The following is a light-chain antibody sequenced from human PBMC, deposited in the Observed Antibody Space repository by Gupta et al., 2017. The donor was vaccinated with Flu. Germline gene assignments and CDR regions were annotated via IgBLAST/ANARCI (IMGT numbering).Light chain of an antibody. CDR1: SSDDGAYNF. J-gene: IGLJ1*01. Sequence: SSDDGAYNFVSWYQQHPGKAPKLMIYEVTNRPSGVSNRFSGSKSGNTASLTITGLQAEDEADYYCSSYTGSSPLVVFGTGTKVTVL. CDR3: SSYTGSSPLVV. V-gene: IGLV2-14*01. CDR2: EVT.